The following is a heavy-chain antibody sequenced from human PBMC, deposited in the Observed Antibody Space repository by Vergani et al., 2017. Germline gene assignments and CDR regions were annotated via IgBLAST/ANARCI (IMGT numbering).Heavy chain of an antibody. J-gene: IGHJ6*02. V-gene: IGHV1-2*02. Sequence: QVQLVQSGAEVKKPGASVKVSCKASGYTFTGYYMHWVRQAPGQGLEWMGWINPNSGGTNYSQKFQGRVTMTRGTSISTAYMELSRLRSDDTAVYYCARERIFGVVIRPYYGMDVWGQGTTVTVSS. D-gene: IGHD3-3*01. CDR2: INPNSGGT. CDR1: GYTFTGYY. CDR3: ARERIFGVVIRPYYGMDV.